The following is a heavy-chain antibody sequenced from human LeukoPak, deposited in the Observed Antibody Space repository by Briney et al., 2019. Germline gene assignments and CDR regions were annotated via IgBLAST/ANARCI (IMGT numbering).Heavy chain of an antibody. Sequence: PGGSLRLSCAASGFTFSSYAMHWVRQAPGKGLEYVSAISSNGGSTYYANSVKGRFTISRDNSKNTLYLQMGSLRAEDMAVYYCARAPYYYYGSGRDYFDYWGQGTLVTVSS. CDR1: GFTFSSYA. CDR2: ISSNGGST. J-gene: IGHJ4*02. V-gene: IGHV3-64*01. CDR3: ARAPYYYYGSGRDYFDY. D-gene: IGHD3-10*01.